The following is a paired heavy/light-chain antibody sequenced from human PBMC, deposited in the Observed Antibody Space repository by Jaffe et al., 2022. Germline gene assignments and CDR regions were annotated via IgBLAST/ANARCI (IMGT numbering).Heavy chain of an antibody. J-gene: IGHJ2*01. CDR1: GGTFSSYA. Sequence: QVQLVQSGAEVKKPGSSVKVSCKASGGTFSSYAISWVRQAPGQGLEWMGGIIPIFGTANYAQKFQGRVTITADESTSTAYMELSSLRSEDTAVYYCAREEAYCGGDCYSHWYFDLWGRGTLVTVSS. CDR3: AREEAYCGGDCYSHWYFDL. V-gene: IGHV1-69*01. D-gene: IGHD2-21*01. CDR2: IIPIFGTA.
Light chain of an antibody. Sequence: DIQMTQSPSTLSASVGDRVTITCRASQSISSWLAWYQQKPGKAPKLLIYKASSLESGVPSRFSGSGSGTEFTLTISSLQPDDFATYYCQQYNSIGYTFGQGTKLEIK. J-gene: IGKJ2*01. CDR1: QSISSW. V-gene: IGKV1-5*03. CDR2: KAS. CDR3: QQYNSIGYT.